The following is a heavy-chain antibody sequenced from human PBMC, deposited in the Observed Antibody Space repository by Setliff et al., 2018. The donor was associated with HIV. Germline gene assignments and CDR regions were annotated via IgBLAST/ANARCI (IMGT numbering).Heavy chain of an antibody. D-gene: IGHD3-3*01. J-gene: IGHJ5*02. CDR1: GGSLSSGSYS. CDR3: ARGRTIGVSAVFFDP. V-gene: IGHV4-61*09. Sequence: LSLTCTVSGGSLSSGSYSWTWLRQPAGKEPELIGHVYVGGTVIYNPSLASRLTISIVPSKNQFSLDLRSVTAADTAKYYCARGRTIGVSAVFFDPWGQGTPVTVSS. CDR2: VYVGGTV.